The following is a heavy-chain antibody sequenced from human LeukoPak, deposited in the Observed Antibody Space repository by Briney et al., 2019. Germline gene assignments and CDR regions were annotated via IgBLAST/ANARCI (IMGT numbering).Heavy chain of an antibody. CDR1: GFTFSSYA. Sequence: GGSLRLSCAASGFTFSSYAMSWVRQAPGKGLEWVSAISGSGGSTYYADSVKGRFTISRDNSKNTLYLQMNSLRAEDTAVYYCAERLQYNWNYDYFDYWGQGTLVTVSS. D-gene: IGHD1-7*01. CDR3: AERLQYNWNYDYFDY. V-gene: IGHV3-23*01. CDR2: ISGSGGST. J-gene: IGHJ4*02.